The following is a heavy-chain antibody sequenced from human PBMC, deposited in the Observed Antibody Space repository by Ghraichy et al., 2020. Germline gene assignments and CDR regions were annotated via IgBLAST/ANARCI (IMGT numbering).Heavy chain of an antibody. D-gene: IGHD3-22*01. V-gene: IGHV4-39*01. CDR1: GGSIGGSSYF. Sequence: ETLSLTCSVSGGSIGGSSYFWGWIRQPPGKGLEWIGSIHYSGSTYYNPSLKSRVTISVDTSKNQFSLKLSSVTAADTAVYYCARYYYDSSGWFYDYWGQGTLVTVSS. CDR2: IHYSGST. J-gene: IGHJ4*02. CDR3: ARYYYDSSGWFYDY.